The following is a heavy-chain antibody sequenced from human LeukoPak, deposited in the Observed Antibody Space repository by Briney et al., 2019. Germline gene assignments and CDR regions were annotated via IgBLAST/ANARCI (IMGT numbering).Heavy chain of an antibody. CDR2: IYSGGST. J-gene: IGHJ5*02. D-gene: IGHD3-3*01. CDR3: ARVTRLRFYDP. Sequence: GGSLRLSCAASGFTVSSNYMSWVRQAPGKGLEWVSVIYSGGSTYYADSVKGRITISRDNSKNTLYLQMNSLRAEDTAVYYCARVTRLRFYDPWGQGTLVTVSS. V-gene: IGHV3-53*01. CDR1: GFTVSSNY.